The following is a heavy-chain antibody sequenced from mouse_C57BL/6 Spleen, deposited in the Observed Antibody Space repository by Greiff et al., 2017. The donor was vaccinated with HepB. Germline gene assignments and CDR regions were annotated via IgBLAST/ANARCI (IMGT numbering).Heavy chain of an antibody. D-gene: IGHD1-1*01. V-gene: IGHV5-9*01. CDR2: ISGGGGNT. Sequence: EVKLQESGGGLVKPGGSLKLSCAASGFTFSSYTMSWVRQTPEKRLEWVATISGGGGNTYYPDSVKGRFTISRDNAKNTLYLQMSSLRSEDTALYYCARIPHITTGAMDYWGQGTSVTVSS. CDR3: ARIPHITTGAMDY. CDR1: GFTFSSYT. J-gene: IGHJ4*01.